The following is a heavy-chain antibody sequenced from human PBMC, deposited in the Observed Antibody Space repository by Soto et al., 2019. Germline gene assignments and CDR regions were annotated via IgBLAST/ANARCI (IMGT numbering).Heavy chain of an antibody. Sequence: SETLSLTCTVSGGSISSGDYYWSWIRQPPGKGPEWIGYIYYSGSTYYNPSLKSRVTISVDTSKNQFSLKLSSVTAADTAVYYCARERGSTWRPYYFDYWGQGTLVTVSS. CDR2: IYYSGST. V-gene: IGHV4-30-4*01. D-gene: IGHD5-12*01. CDR3: ARERGSTWRPYYFDY. J-gene: IGHJ4*02. CDR1: GGSISSGDYY.